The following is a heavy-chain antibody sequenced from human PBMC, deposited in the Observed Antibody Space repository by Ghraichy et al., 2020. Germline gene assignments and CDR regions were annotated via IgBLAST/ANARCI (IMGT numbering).Heavy chain of an antibody. CDR2: IRSKSAGGTT. J-gene: IGHJ4*02. Sequence: GGSLRLSCAASGFTSTNVWMNWVRQAPGKGLEWVGRIRSKSAGGTTEYAAPVKGRFTISGDESKNTLYLQMNSLKAEDTSVYYCVAGANCWGQGTLVTVSS. D-gene: IGHD1-26*01. CDR3: VAGANC. V-gene: IGHV3-15*07. CDR1: GFTSTNVW.